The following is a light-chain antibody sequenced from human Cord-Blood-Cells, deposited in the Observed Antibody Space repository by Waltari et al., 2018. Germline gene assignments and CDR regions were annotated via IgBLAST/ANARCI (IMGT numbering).Light chain of an antibody. J-gene: IGLJ1*01. CDR1: SSDVGGYNY. Sequence: QSALTQPASVSGSPGQSITISCTGTSSDVGGYNYVSWYHQHPGKAPKLMIHDVSNRPAGVSNRVSGSKSGNTASLTISGLQAEDEADDYCSSYTSSSTLLYVFGTGTKVTVL. CDR3: SSYTSSSTLLYV. V-gene: IGLV2-14*01. CDR2: DVS.